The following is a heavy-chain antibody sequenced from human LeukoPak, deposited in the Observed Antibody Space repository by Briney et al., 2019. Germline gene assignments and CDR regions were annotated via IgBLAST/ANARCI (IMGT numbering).Heavy chain of an antibody. CDR3: TTCGGDCYFNY. V-gene: IGHV3-15*01. CDR2: IKSKPVGETT. J-gene: IGHJ4*02. Sequence: GGSLRLSCAASGFTFSNAWMSWVRQAPGKGLEWVGRIKSKPVGETTSYAAPVIGRFTISRDDSRNTVYLQMNSLKTEDTALYYCTTCGGDCYFNYWGQGTLVTVSS. CDR1: GFTFSNAW. D-gene: IGHD2-21*02.